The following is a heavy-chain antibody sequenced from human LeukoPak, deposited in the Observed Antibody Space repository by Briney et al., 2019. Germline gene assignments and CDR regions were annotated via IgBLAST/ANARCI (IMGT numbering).Heavy chain of an antibody. CDR1: GFTFSSYS. Sequence: GGSLRLSCAASGFTFSSYSMNWVRQAPGRGLEWVSYISGSSRPIYYAGSVKGRFTISRDNAKNSLYLQMSNLRAEDTAVYFCARGGGLDVWGQGATVTVSS. D-gene: IGHD3-16*01. CDR3: ARGGGLDV. CDR2: ISGSSRPI. V-gene: IGHV3-48*01. J-gene: IGHJ6*02.